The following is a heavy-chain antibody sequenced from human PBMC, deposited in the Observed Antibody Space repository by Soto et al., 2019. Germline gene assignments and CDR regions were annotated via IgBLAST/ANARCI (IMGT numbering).Heavy chain of an antibody. D-gene: IGHD6-19*01. CDR1: GLSITDSEMG. J-gene: IGHJ5*02. CDR3: ARRHLAVAVSPWFDP. V-gene: IGHV2-26*01. CDR2: IDSSGEK. Sequence: QVTLKESGPVLVKPTETLTSRCTVSGLSITDSEMGVSWIRQPPGQPLGWLAHIDSSGEKSYRTFLKSRLAISKDTSKTQIVLTMTNMDPADTATYYCARRHLAVAVSPWFDPWGQGIPVTVSS.